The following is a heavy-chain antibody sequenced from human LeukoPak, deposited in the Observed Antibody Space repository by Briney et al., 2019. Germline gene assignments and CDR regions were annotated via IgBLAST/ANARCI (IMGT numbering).Heavy chain of an antibody. V-gene: IGHV4-61*02. D-gene: IGHD3-3*01. Sequence: SETLSLTCTVSGGSVNSGNYYWTWIRQPAGKGLEWIGRIFTSGSTNYNPSLKSRVTMSVDTSKNQFSLKLSSVTAADTAVYYCASSSYDFWSGYYKGLFDYWGQGTLVTVSS. CDR1: GGSVNSGNYY. CDR3: ASSSYDFWSGYYKGLFDY. J-gene: IGHJ4*02. CDR2: IFTSGST.